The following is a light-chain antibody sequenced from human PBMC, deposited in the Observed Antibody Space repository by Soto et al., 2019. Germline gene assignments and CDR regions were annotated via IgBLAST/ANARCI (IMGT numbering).Light chain of an antibody. CDR1: QTISSW. CDR3: QQYNNHPRT. J-gene: IGKJ1*01. CDR2: KAS. V-gene: IGKV1-5*03. Sequence: DIQMTQSPSTLSGSVGDRVTITCRASQTISSWLAWYQQKPGKAPKLLIYKASTLKSGVPSRFSGSGSGTEFTLTISNLQPDDLATYFCQQYNNHPRTFGQRNKVDIK.